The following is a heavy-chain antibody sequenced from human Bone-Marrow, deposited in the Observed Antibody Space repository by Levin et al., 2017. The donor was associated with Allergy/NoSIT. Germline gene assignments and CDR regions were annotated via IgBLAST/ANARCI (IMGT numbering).Heavy chain of an antibody. V-gene: IGHV4-31*03. CDR3: ARNHFGDSGEYFDL. CDR1: GGPISTPNFY. D-gene: IGHD4-17*01. CDR2: IYYSGST. J-gene: IGHJ2*01. Sequence: SETLSLTCTVSGGPISTPNFYWSWIRQHPGKGLEWIGYIYYSGSTYYNPSLKSRVTISVDTSNNHFSLKLSSVTAADTAVYYCARNHFGDSGEYFDLWGRGTLVTVSS.